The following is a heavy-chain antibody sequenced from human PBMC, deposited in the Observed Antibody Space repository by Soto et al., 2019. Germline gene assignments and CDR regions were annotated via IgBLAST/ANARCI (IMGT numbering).Heavy chain of an antibody. D-gene: IGHD6-6*01. Sequence: PSETLSLTCTVSGGSIRSYYWSWIRQPPGKGLEWIGYIYYSGSTNYNPSLKSRVTISVDTSKNQFSLKLSSVTAADTAVYYCARGSSSSSEYYYYGMDVWGQGTTVTVSS. CDR2: IYYSGST. CDR1: GGSIRSYY. V-gene: IGHV4-59*08. J-gene: IGHJ6*02. CDR3: ARGSSSSSEYYYYGMDV.